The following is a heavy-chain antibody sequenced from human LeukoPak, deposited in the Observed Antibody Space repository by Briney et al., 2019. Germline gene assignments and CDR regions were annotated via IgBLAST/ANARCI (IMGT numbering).Heavy chain of an antibody. CDR3: ARHLWFGEFLFY. J-gene: IGHJ4*02. V-gene: IGHV4-39*01. D-gene: IGHD3-10*01. CDR1: GGSISSSNYY. CDR2: IYYSGST. Sequence: PSETLSLTCTVSGGSISSSNYYWGWILQPPGKGLEWIGSIYYSGSTYYNPSLKSRVTISVDTSKNQFSLKLSSVTAADTAVYYCARHLWFGEFLFYWGQGTLVTVSS.